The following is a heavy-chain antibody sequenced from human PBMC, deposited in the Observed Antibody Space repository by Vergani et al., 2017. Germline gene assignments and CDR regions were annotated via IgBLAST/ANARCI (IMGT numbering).Heavy chain of an antibody. Sequence: VQLVESGGGVVQPGGSLRLSCAASGFTFSSYSMNWVRQAPGKGLEWVSSISSSSSYIYYADSVKGRFTISRDNAKNSLYLQMNSLRAEDTAVYYCARRMVRGVNSFDYWGQGTLVTVSS. CDR2: ISSSSSYI. J-gene: IGHJ4*02. D-gene: IGHD3-10*01. V-gene: IGHV3-21*01. CDR3: ARRMVRGVNSFDY. CDR1: GFTFSSYS.